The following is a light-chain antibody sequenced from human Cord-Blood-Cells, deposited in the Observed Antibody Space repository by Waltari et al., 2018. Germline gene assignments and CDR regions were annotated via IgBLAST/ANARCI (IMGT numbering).Light chain of an antibody. J-gene: IGLJ1*01. CDR2: KDS. Sequence: SYELTQPPSVSVSPGQTARITCPGDALPKQYAYWYQQKPGQAPVLVIYKDSERPSGIPERFSGSRSGTTVTLTISGVQAEDEADYYCQSADSSGTSYVFGTGTKVTVL. V-gene: IGLV3-25*03. CDR1: ALPKQY. CDR3: QSADSSGTSYV.